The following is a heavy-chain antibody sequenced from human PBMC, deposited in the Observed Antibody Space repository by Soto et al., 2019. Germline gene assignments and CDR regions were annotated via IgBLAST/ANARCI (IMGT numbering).Heavy chain of an antibody. CDR3: AKDIRPKSLVIIPSAQDF. D-gene: IGHD3-10*01. J-gene: IGHJ4*02. V-gene: IGHV3-9*01. CDR1: GFVFDKYA. CDR2: IGWNGATM. Sequence: LRLSCVASGFVFDKYAMHWVRQVPGKGLEWVAGIGWNGATMGYADSVEGRFTISRDNAKTTLFLQMDDLRPEDTAFYFCAKDIRPKSLVIIPSAQDFWGQGTMVTVSS.